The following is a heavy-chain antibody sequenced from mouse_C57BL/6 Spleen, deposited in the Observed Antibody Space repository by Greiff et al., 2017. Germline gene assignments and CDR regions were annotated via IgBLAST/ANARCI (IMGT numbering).Heavy chain of an antibody. CDR2: INPNNGGT. Sequence: EVQLQQSGPELVKPGASVKMSCKASGYTFTDYNMHWVKQSHGKSLEWIGYINPNNGGTSYNQKFKGKATLTVNKSSSTAYMELRSLTSEDSAVYYCARLEYYGSSYVGFAYWGQGTMVTVSA. D-gene: IGHD1-1*01. V-gene: IGHV1-22*01. CDR3: ARLEYYGSSYVGFAY. J-gene: IGHJ3*01. CDR1: GYTFTDYN.